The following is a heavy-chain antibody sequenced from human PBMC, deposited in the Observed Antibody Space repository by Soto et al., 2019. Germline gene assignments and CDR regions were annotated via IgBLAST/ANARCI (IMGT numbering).Heavy chain of an antibody. CDR3: ARGKGWRRSNYCYPKDL. V-gene: IGHV4-31*03. J-gene: IGHJ6*01. CDR2: IFFSGNT. Sequence: QVQLQESGPGLVKPSQTLSLTCTVSGDSINTDGHYWSWVRQHPGQGLEWIGHIFFSGNTYYKPSRKSRVSISLDTSKSQFSLHLNSVTAADTAMHYCARGKGWRRSNYCYPKDLWGQGTEVTVSA. CDR1: GDSINTDGHY. D-gene: IGHD2-15*01.